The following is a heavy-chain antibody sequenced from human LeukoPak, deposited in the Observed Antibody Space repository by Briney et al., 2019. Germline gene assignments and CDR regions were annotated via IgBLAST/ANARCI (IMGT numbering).Heavy chain of an antibody. V-gene: IGHV4-4*07. Sequence: SETLSLTCTVFGDSISTFYWSWIRQPAGKGLEWIGHIYTSGSTNYNPSLKSRVTMSVDTSKNQFSLKLSSVPAADTAVYYCARVYSGYDFGGGYFDYWGQGTRVTVSS. CDR2: IYTSGST. CDR3: ARVYSGYDFGGGYFDY. CDR1: GDSISTFY. D-gene: IGHD5-12*01. J-gene: IGHJ4*02.